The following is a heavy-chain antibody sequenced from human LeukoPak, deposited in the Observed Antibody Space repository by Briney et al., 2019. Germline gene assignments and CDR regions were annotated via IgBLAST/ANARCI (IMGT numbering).Heavy chain of an antibody. D-gene: IGHD3-3*01. V-gene: IGHV3-23*01. CDR3: ARGTDWSPLDFDF. Sequence: PGGYLRLSCAASRFTFSNNAMSWVRQAPGKGLEWVSNISGSGTSTYYADSVKGRFTISRDNARNLVYLQMNSLGAEDTAVYFCARGTDWSPLDFDFWGQGTLVTVSS. J-gene: IGHJ4*02. CDR2: ISGSGTST. CDR1: RFTFSNNA.